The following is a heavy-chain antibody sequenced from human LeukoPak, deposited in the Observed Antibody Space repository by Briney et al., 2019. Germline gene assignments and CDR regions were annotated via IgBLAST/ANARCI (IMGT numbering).Heavy chain of an antibody. CDR3: ARARGSRVHDY. J-gene: IGHJ4*02. V-gene: IGHV4-59*01. CDR2: IYYSGST. D-gene: IGHD6-13*01. CDR1: GGSISSYY. Sequence: SETLSLTCTVSGGSISSYYWSWIWQPPGKGLEWIGYIYYSGSTNYNPSLKSRVTISVDTSKNQFSLKLSSVTAADTAVYYCARARGSRVHDYWGQGTLVTVSS.